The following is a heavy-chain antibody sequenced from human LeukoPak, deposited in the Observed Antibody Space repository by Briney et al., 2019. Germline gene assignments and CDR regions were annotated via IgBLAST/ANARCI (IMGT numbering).Heavy chain of an antibody. V-gene: IGHV3-66*01. Sequence: GGSLRLSCAASGFTVSSNYMSWVRQAPGKGLEWVSVIYSGGSTYYADSVKGRFTISRDNSKNTLYLQMNSLRAEDTAVYYCARALLVAGFDYWGQGTLVTVSS. J-gene: IGHJ4*02. D-gene: IGHD6-19*01. CDR1: GFTVSSNY. CDR2: IYSGGST. CDR3: ARALLVAGFDY.